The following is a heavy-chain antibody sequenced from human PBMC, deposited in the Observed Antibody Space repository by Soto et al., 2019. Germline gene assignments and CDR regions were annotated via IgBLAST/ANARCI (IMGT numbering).Heavy chain of an antibody. D-gene: IGHD1-26*01. J-gene: IGHJ4*02. CDR1: GYTLTELS. Sequence: ASVKVSCKVSGYTLTELSMHWVRQAPGKGLEWMGGFDPEDGETIYAQKFQGRVTMTEDTSTDTAYMELSSLRSEDTAVYYCATDGPSGTDAHFDYWGKGTLVTVSS. CDR3: ATDGPSGTDAHFDY. V-gene: IGHV1-24*01. CDR2: FDPEDGET.